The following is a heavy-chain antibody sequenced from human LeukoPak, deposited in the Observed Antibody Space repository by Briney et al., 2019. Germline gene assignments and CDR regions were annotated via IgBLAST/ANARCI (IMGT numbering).Heavy chain of an antibody. CDR3: ARIPLGYGQPGYFDY. J-gene: IGHJ4*02. CDR2: IYYSGST. V-gene: IGHV4-59*01. Sequence: SETLSLTCTVSGGSISSYYWSWIRQPPGKGLEWIGYIYYSGSTNYNPSLKSRVTISVDTSKNQFSLKLSSVTAADTAVYYCARIPLGYGQPGYFDYWGQGTLVTVSS. CDR1: GGSISSYY. D-gene: IGHD2-8*01.